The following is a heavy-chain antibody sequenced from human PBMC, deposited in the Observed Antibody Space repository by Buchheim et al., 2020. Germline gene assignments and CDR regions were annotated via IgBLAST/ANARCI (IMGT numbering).Heavy chain of an antibody. D-gene: IGHD3-16*02. CDR3: ANGEHLGELSLRSWIYYYYGMDV. Sequence: EVQLLESGGGLVQPGGSLRLSCAASGFTFSSYAMSWVRQAPGKGLEWVSAISGSGGSTYYADSVKGRFTISRDNSKNTLYLQMNSLRAEDTAVYYCANGEHLGELSLRSWIYYYYGMDVWGQGTT. J-gene: IGHJ6*02. V-gene: IGHV3-23*01. CDR2: ISGSGGST. CDR1: GFTFSSYA.